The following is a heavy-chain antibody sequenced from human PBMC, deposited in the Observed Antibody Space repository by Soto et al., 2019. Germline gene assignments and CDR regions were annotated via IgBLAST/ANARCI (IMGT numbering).Heavy chain of an antibody. CDR1: GFSLSDHC. CDR2: LCHDGTIA. Sequence: DVQLVQSGGGLVQPGGSLRLSCAASGFSLSDHCLHWVRQAPGKGLVWLLRLCHDGTIAIYSDSVKGRFSISRDIAKNTLYLQMTSLRAEDAAIYYCGRTFRDGLLGLDPWGQGTLVTVSS. CDR3: GRTFRDGLLGLDP. V-gene: IGHV3-74*01. J-gene: IGHJ5*02. D-gene: IGHD3-16*01.